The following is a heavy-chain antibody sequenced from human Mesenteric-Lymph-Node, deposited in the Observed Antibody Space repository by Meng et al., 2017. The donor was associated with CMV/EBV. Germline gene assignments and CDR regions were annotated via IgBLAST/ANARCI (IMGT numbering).Heavy chain of an antibody. D-gene: IGHD6-6*01. CDR1: GFTFSDYE. CDR3: ARDLYSSSSNNYYYYYGMDV. Sequence: GGSLRLSCAASGFTFSDYEMNWVRQAPGKGLEWVSFIESSGSNIYYADSVKGRFTISRDNSKNTLYLQMNSLRAEDTAVYYCARDLYSSSSNNYYYYYGMDVWGQGTTVTVSS. CDR2: IESSGSNI. V-gene: IGHV3-48*01. J-gene: IGHJ6*02.